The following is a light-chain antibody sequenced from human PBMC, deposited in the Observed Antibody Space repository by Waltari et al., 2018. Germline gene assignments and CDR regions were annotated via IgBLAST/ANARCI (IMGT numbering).Light chain of an antibody. J-gene: IGKJ4*01. V-gene: IGKV1-5*03. CDR3: HQYDSYPVT. Sequence: DIQMTQSPSTLSASVGDRVTITCRASQSISSWLAWYQQKPGKAHKLLLYKASNLETGAPSRFSGSGSGTEFTLTISSLQPDDSATYYCHQYDSYPVTFGGGTKVEIK. CDR1: QSISSW. CDR2: KAS.